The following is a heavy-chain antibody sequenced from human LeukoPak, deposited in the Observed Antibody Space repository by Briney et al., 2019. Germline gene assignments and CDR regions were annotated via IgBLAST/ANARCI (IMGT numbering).Heavy chain of an antibody. J-gene: IGHJ4*02. CDR3: AKEGLRGKGFVDC. CDR2: ISGSGDYT. Sequence: PGGSLRLSCAASGFTFSSYWMNWARQAPGKGLEWVSGISGSGDYTYYADSVKGRFTISRDNSKNTLYLQMNSLRAEDTAVYYCAKEGLRGKGFVDCWGQGTLVTVSS. V-gene: IGHV3-23*01. D-gene: IGHD5-12*01. CDR1: GFTFSSYW.